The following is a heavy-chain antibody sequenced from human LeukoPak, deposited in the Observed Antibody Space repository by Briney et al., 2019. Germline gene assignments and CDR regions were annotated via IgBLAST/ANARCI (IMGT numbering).Heavy chain of an antibody. D-gene: IGHD3-3*01. J-gene: IGHJ5*02. CDR2: IYHSGST. CDR3: AIVSTIFGVAPNWFDP. CDR1: GGSISSGGYS. V-gene: IGHV4-30-2*01. Sequence: SETLSLTCAVSGGSISSGGYSWSWIRQPPGKGLEWIGYIYHSGSTYYNPSLKSRVTISVDRSKNQFSLKLSSVTAADTAVYYCAIVSTIFGVAPNWFDPWGRGTLVTVSS.